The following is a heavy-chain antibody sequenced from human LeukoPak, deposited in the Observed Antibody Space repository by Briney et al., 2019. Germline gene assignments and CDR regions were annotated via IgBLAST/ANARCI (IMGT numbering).Heavy chain of an antibody. CDR1: GITFSSYW. CDR2: IKQDGSEK. V-gene: IGHV3-7*01. Sequence: PGGSLRLSCAASGITFSSYWMSWVRQAPGKGLEWVANIKQDGSEKYYVDSVTGRFTISRDNAKNSLYLQMNSLRAEDTAVYYCARYSLWWPPRGAFDIWGQGTMVTVSS. CDR3: ARYSLWWPPRGAFDI. D-gene: IGHD2-21*01. J-gene: IGHJ3*02.